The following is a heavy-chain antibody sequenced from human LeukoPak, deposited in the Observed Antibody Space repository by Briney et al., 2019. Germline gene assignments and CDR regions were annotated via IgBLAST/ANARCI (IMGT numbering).Heavy chain of an antibody. Sequence: ASVKVSCKAYGYTFTGYYMHWVRQAPGQGLEWMGWINPNSGGTNYAQKFQGRVTMTRDTSISTAYMELSRLRSDDTAVYYCARDGGYYYDSSGYYEGFDPWGQGTLVTVSS. CDR1: GYTFTGYY. V-gene: IGHV1-2*02. CDR2: INPNSGGT. J-gene: IGHJ5*02. CDR3: ARDGGYYYDSSGYYEGFDP. D-gene: IGHD3-22*01.